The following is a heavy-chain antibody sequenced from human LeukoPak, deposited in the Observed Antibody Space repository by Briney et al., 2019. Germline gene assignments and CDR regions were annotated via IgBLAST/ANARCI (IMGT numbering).Heavy chain of an antibody. CDR1: GFTFSSSA. CDR2: ISSSSSYI. Sequence: GGSLRLSCAASGFTFSSSAMSWVRQAPGKGLEWVSSISSSSSYIYYADSVKGRFTISRDNAKNSLYLQMNSLRAEDTAVYYCARSSGVGDDAFDIWGQGTMVTVSS. D-gene: IGHD1-26*01. CDR3: ARSSGVGDDAFDI. J-gene: IGHJ3*02. V-gene: IGHV3-21*01.